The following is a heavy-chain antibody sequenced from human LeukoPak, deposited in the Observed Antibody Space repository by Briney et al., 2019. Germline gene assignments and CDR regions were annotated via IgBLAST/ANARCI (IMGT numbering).Heavy chain of an antibody. CDR3: ARELTEYSSSWFDP. D-gene: IGHD6-13*01. V-gene: IGHV3-64*01. J-gene: IGHJ5*02. CDR2: ISSNGGST. CDR1: GFTFSSYA. Sequence: GGSLRLSCAASGFTFSSYAMHWVRQAPGKGLQYVSAISSNGGSTYYANSVKGRFTISRDNSKNTLYLQMGSLITEDMAVYYCARELTEYSSSWFDPWGQGTLVTVSS.